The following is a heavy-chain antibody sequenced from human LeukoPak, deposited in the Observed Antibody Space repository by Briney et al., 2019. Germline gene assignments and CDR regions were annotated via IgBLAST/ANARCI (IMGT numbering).Heavy chain of an antibody. CDR2: ISYDGSNK. V-gene: IGHV3-30-3*01. D-gene: IGHD3-16*01. Sequence: GGSLRLSCAASGFTFSSYAMHWVRQAPGKGLEWVAVISYDGSNKYYADSVEGRFTISRDNSKNTLYLQMNSLRAEDTAVYYCARGGRGAFDIWGQGTMVTVSS. CDR1: GFTFSSYA. J-gene: IGHJ3*02. CDR3: ARGGRGAFDI.